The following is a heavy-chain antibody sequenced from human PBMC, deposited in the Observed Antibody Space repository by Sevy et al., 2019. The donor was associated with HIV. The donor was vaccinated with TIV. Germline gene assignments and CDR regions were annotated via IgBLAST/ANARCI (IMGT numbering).Heavy chain of an antibody. CDR3: ARESIAVAGIGYYFDY. D-gene: IGHD6-19*01. Sequence: GGSLRLSCAASGFTYSSYGMHWVRQAPGKGLEWVAVIWYDGTNKKYADSVKGRFTISRDNSKNTLYLQVKSLRAEDTAVYYCARESIAVAGIGYYFDYWGQGTLVTVSS. CDR2: IWYDGTNK. J-gene: IGHJ4*02. CDR1: GFTYSSYG. V-gene: IGHV3-33*01.